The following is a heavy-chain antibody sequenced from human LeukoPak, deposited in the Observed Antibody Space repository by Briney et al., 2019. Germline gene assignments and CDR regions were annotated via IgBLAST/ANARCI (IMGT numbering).Heavy chain of an antibody. Sequence: SETLSLTCAVYGGSFSGYYWSWVRQPPGKGLEWIGEINHSGSTNYNPSLKSRVTISVDTSKNQLSLKLSSVTAADTAVYYCARARGSGSSYYYYYYMDVWGKGTTVTVSS. D-gene: IGHD3-10*01. J-gene: IGHJ6*03. V-gene: IGHV4-34*01. CDR1: GGSFSGYY. CDR3: ARARGSGSSYYYYYYMDV. CDR2: INHSGST.